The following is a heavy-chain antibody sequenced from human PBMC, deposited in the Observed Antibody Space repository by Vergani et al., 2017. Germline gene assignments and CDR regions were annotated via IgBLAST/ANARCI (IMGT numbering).Heavy chain of an antibody. J-gene: IGHJ4*02. D-gene: IGHD3-9*01. CDR2: IKVDGSEK. CDR3: ARGRDFDWLLIGY. Sequence: EIQLVQSGGGLVQPGGSLRLSCIASGFNFKNYEMSWVRQVPGKGPEWVANIKVDGSEKNYVDSVKGRFTISRDNTRNSLYLQMNSLRAEDTAVYYCARGRDFDWLLIGYWGQGTLVTVSS. CDR1: GFNFKNYE. V-gene: IGHV3-7*01.